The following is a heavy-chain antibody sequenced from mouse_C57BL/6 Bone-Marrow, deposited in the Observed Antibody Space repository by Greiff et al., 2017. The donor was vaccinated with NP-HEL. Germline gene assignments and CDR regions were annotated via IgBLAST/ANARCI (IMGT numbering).Heavy chain of an antibody. Sequence: EVQLQQSGPELVKPGASVKISCKASGYTFTDYYMNWVKQSHGKSLEWIGDINPNNGGTSYNQKFKGKATLTVDKSSSTAYMELRSLTSEDSAVYYCVFYYYYAMDYWGQGTSVTVSS. CDR1: GYTFTDYY. V-gene: IGHV1-26*01. CDR3: VFYYYYAMDY. D-gene: IGHD1-1*01. J-gene: IGHJ4*01. CDR2: INPNNGGT.